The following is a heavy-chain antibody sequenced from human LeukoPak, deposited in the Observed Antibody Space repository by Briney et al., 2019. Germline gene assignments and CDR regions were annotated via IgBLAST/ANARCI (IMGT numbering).Heavy chain of an antibody. V-gene: IGHV1-18*01. Sequence: ASVKLSCNASGGTFSSYAISWGRQAPGQGLERMGWISADNGNTNYAQKLHGRVTMTRETSTSTASIEMRNLISDETAVYYCVREAEVTGTVFFQYWGQGTLVTVSS. CDR2: ISADNGNT. CDR1: GGTFSSYA. CDR3: VREAEVTGTVFFQY. J-gene: IGHJ1*01. D-gene: IGHD6-19*01.